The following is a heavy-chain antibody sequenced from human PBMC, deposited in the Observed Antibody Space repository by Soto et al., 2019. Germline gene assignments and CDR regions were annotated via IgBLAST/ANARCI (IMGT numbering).Heavy chain of an antibody. J-gene: IGHJ4*02. D-gene: IGHD3-10*01. V-gene: IGHV4-4*07. CDR3: ARDLKFGQADY. Sequence: PSETLSLTCTVSGGSISSYYLTWIRQPSGKGLEWIGRIYTSGSTNYNPSLKSRVTMSVDTSKNQFSLKLSSVTAADTAVYYCARDLKFGQADYWGQGSQVTVS. CDR2: IYTSGST. CDR1: GGSISSYY.